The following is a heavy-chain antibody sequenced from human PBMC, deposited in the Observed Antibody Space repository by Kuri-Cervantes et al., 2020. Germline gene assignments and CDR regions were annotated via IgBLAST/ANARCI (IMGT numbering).Heavy chain of an antibody. CDR1: GGSFGNYY. D-gene: IGHD3-10*01. Sequence: SQALSLTCAVYGGSFGNYYWTWIRQPPGKGLEWIGSISQSGNTFYNPSLKSRVTVSVDTSKNQFSLKLSSVTAADTAVYFCAREPVSGFDYWGRGILVTVSS. J-gene: IGHJ4*02. CDR3: AREPVSGFDY. V-gene: IGHV4-34*01. CDR2: ISQSGNT.